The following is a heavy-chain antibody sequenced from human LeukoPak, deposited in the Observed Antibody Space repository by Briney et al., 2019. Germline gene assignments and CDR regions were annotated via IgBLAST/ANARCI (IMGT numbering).Heavy chain of an antibody. CDR3: ASRVDILNFFDP. CDR2: IYYSGIT. D-gene: IGHD3-9*01. J-gene: IGHJ5*02. CDR1: GASISSSFYY. V-gene: IGHV4-39*01. Sequence: SETLSLTCTVSGASISSSFYYWGWIRQPPGKGLDWIGSIYYSGITYYNPSLKSRVTISVDTSKNQFSLKLSSVTAADTAVYYCASRVDILNFFDPWGQGTLVTVSS.